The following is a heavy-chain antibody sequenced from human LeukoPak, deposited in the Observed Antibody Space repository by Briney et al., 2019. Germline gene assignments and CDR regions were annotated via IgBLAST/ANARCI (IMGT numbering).Heavy chain of an antibody. D-gene: IGHD5-12*01. J-gene: IGHJ4*02. V-gene: IGHV3-23*01. CDR2: FSGHGFST. CDR1: GFTFSSYS. CDR3: AKGGRWLRLDC. Sequence: GGSLRLSCAASGFTFSSYSMTWVRQAPGRGLEWVSSFSGHGFSTEYADSVKGRFIISRDKDKNTLYLQMNSLRVEDTAVYYCAKGGRWLRLDCWGQGILVTVSS.